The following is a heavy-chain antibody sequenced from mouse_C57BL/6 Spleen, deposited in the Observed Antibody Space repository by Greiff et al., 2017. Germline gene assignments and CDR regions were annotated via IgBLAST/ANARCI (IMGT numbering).Heavy chain of an antibody. Sequence: QVQLQQSGTELVKPGASVKLSCKASGYTFTSYWMHWVKQRPGQGLEWIGNINPSNGGTNYNGKFKGKATLTADKSSSTAYMQLSSLTSEDSAVYFCARSLYDYDGGFAYWGQGTLVTVSA. CDR3: ARSLYDYDGGFAY. J-gene: IGHJ3*01. V-gene: IGHV1-53*01. CDR2: INPSNGGT. CDR1: GYTFTSYW. D-gene: IGHD2-4*01.